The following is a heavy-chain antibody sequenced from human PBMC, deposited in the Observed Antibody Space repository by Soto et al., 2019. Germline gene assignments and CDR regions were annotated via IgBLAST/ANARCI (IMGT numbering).Heavy chain of an antibody. CDR2: ISSRSSPI. CDR3: ARDPEGGHAFDI. V-gene: IGHV3-48*01. CDR1: GFTFSSSS. D-gene: IGHD1-26*01. Sequence: EVQLVDSGGGLVQPGGSLRLSCPASGFTFSSSSMNRVRQAPGKGLEWVSYISSRSSPIYYADSVKGRFTISRDNAKNSLYLQMDSLRADDTAVYYCARDPEGGHAFDIWGQGTMVTVSS. J-gene: IGHJ3*02.